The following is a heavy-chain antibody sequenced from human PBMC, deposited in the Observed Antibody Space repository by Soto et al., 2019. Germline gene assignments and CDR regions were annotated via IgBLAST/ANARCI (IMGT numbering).Heavy chain of an antibody. Sequence: SETLSLTCTVSGGSISSYYWSWIRQPPGKGLGWIGYIYYSGSTNYNPSLTSRVPISVDTSKTQFSLKLSSVTAADTAVYYCARVRGWYFSYWGQGTLVTVSS. D-gene: IGHD6-19*01. CDR3: ARVRGWYFSY. V-gene: IGHV4-59*01. CDR2: IYYSGST. J-gene: IGHJ4*02. CDR1: GGSISSYY.